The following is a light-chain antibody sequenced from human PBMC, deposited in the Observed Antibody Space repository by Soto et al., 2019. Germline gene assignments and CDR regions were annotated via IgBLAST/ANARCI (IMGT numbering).Light chain of an antibody. J-gene: IGLJ1*01. CDR1: SSDVGGYNY. Sequence: QSVLTQPRSVSGSPGQSVTISCTGTSSDVGGYNYVSWYQQHPGKAPKLMIYDVSKRPSGVPDRFSGSKSGNTASLTISGLQAEDEADYYCCSYAGSYTLGYVFGTRTKVTVL. V-gene: IGLV2-11*01. CDR2: DVS. CDR3: CSYAGSYTLGYV.